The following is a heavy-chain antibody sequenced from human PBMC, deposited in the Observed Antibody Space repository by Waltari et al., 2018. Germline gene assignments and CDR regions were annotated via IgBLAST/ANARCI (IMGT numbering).Heavy chain of an antibody. D-gene: IGHD5-12*01. V-gene: IGHV4-39*01. Sequence: QLQLQESGPGLVKPSETLSLTCSVSGGSITTNRHYWGWIRQPPGQGLEWIATISYNGATYTSPSLDSRLTMSRDTSKNQLSLTLGSVTAADTSVYFCATYIGASIGTAAFDVWGQGTMVTVSS. CDR1: GGSITTNRHY. CDR2: ISYNGAT. J-gene: IGHJ3*01. CDR3: ATYIGASIGTAAFDV.